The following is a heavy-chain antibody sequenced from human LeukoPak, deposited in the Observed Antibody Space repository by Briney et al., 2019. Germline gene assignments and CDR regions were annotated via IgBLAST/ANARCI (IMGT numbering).Heavy chain of an antibody. CDR2: ISAYNGNT. J-gene: IGHJ5*02. CDR3: ARVTELELRATCWFDP. CDR1: GYTFTSYG. Sequence: GASVKVSCKASGYTFTSYGISWVRQAPGQGLEWMGWISAYNGNTNYAQKLQGRVTMTTDTSTSTAYMELRSLRSDDTAVYYCARVTELELRATCWFDPWGQGTLVTVSS. D-gene: IGHD1-7*01. V-gene: IGHV1-18*01.